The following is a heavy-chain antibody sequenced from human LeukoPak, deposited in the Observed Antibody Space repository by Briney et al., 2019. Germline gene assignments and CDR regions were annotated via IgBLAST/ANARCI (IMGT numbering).Heavy chain of an antibody. D-gene: IGHD3-16*02. CDR2: INHSGST. J-gene: IGHJ4*02. CDR3: ARGGGSVPVVGPTAQI. CDR1: GGSFSDNY. V-gene: IGHV4-34*01. Sequence: SETLSLTCAVSGGSFSDNYWSWIRQPPGKGLEWIGEINHSGSTNYNPSLKSRVTISVDTSKNQLSLKLTSVTVADTAVYYCARGGGSVPVVGPTAQIWGQGTLVTVSS.